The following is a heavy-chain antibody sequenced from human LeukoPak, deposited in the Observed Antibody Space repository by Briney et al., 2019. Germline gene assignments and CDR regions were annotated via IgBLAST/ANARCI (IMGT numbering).Heavy chain of an antibody. V-gene: IGHV1-2*02. D-gene: IGHD6-13*01. CDR3: AREGRSNLDY. J-gene: IGHJ4*02. CDR1: GYTFTGYY. Sequence: ASVKVSCKACGYTFTGYYMHWVRQAPGQRLEWMGWINPNSGGTSYAQKFQGRVTMTRDTSISTAYMELSRLRSDDTAVYYCAREGRSNLDYWGQGTLVTVSS. CDR2: INPNSGGT.